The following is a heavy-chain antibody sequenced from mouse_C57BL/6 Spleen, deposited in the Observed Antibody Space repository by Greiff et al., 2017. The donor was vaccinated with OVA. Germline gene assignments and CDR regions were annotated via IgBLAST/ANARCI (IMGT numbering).Heavy chain of an antibody. CDR1: GYTFTSYW. V-gene: IGHV1-5*01. Sequence: DVQLQQSGTVLARPGASVKMSCKTSGYTFTSYWMHWVKQRPGQGLEWIGAIYPGNSDTSYNQKFKGKAKLTAVTSASTAYMELSSLTNEDSAVYYCTRGNYDGYAMDYWGQGTSVTVSS. J-gene: IGHJ4*01. D-gene: IGHD2-4*01. CDR2: IYPGNSDT. CDR3: TRGNYDGYAMDY.